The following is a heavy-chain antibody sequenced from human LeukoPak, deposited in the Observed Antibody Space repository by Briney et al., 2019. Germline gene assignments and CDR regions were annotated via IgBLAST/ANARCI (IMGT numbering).Heavy chain of an antibody. Sequence: PSGTLSLTCAVSGDSISTNHWWSWVRQPPGKGLEWIGYIYHSGSTYYNPSLKSRVTISVDRSKNQFSLKLSSVTAADTAVYYCARGGLDGDYGPLYYYYGMDVWGQGTTVTVSS. J-gene: IGHJ6*02. CDR3: ARGGLDGDYGPLYYYYGMDV. D-gene: IGHD4-17*01. V-gene: IGHV4-4*02. CDR1: GDSISTNHW. CDR2: IYHSGST.